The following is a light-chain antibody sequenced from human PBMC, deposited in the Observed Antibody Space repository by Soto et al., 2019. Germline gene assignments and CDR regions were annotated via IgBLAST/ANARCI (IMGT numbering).Light chain of an antibody. CDR2: GAS. J-gene: IGKJ5*01. CDR1: QPIADY. V-gene: IGKV1-39*01. CDR3: QQTHAVPLT. Sequence: VQMTQSPASLSASVGDRVTIFCRAGQPIADYLNWYQQKPGEAPKVLIFGASSLRSGVPSRFSGSGYGTDFTLTINNLQPEDFATYDCQQTHAVPLTFGQGTRLEIK.